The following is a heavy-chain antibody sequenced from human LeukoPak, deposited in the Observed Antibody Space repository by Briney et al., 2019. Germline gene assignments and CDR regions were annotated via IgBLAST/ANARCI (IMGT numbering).Heavy chain of an antibody. Sequence: GGSLRLSCVASGITFRNYWMSWVRQAPGKGLDWVGNIKQDGSETYYADSLKGRFTISRDNAKSALYLQMNSLRAEDTAVYYCARDAAYDFRNPYRYFQHWGQGTLVTVSS. V-gene: IGHV3-7*01. CDR1: GITFRNYW. CDR2: IKQDGSET. D-gene: IGHD3-3*01. CDR3: ARDAAYDFRNPYRYFQH. J-gene: IGHJ1*01.